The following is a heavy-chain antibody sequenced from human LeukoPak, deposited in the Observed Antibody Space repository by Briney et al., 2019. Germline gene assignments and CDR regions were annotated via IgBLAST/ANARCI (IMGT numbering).Heavy chain of an antibody. D-gene: IGHD3-10*01. J-gene: IGHJ4*02. Sequence: PGGSLRLSCAASGFTFSSYGMHWVRQAPGKGLEWVAVISYDGSNKYYADSVKGRFTISRDNSKNTLYLQMNSLRAEDTAVYYCAKESPATYGSGSPDYWGQGTLVTVSS. V-gene: IGHV3-30*18. CDR3: AKESPATYGSGSPDY. CDR2: ISYDGSNK. CDR1: GFTFSSYG.